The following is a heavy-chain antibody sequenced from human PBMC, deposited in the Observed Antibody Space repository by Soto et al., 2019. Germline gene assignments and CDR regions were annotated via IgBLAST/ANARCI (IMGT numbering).Heavy chain of an antibody. CDR2: INPSGGST. J-gene: IGHJ5*02. CDR1: GYTFTGYY. CDR3: ARSPAATGTSWLDP. Sequence: GASVKVSCKASGYTFTGYYMHWVRQAPGQGLEWMGIINPSGGSTSYAQKFQGRVTMTRDTSTSTVYMELSSLRSDDTAVFYCARSPAATGTSWLDPWGQGTLVTVSS. D-gene: IGHD6-13*01. V-gene: IGHV1-46*01.